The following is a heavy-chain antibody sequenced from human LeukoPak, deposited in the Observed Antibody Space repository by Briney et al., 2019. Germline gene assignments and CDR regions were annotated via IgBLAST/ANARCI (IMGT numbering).Heavy chain of an antibody. CDR1: GFTFSSYW. D-gene: IGHD3-10*01. CDR2: IKQDGSEK. CDR3: AREPYYYGSGSDLRPFDP. V-gene: IGHV3-7*01. J-gene: IGHJ5*02. Sequence: GGSLRLSCAASGFTFSSYWMSWVRQAPGKGLEWVANIKQDGSEKYYVDSVKGRFTTSRDNAKNPLYLQMNSLRAEDTAVYYCAREPYYYGSGSDLRPFDPWGQGTLVTVSS.